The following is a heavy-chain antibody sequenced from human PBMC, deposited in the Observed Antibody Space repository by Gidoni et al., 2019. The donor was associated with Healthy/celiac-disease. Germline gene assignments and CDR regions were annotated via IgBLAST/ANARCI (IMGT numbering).Heavy chain of an antibody. CDR3: ARTRITMVQGV. D-gene: IGHD3-10*01. J-gene: IGHJ4*02. CDR2: INPNSGGT. Sequence: GQGLEWMGWINPNSGGTNYAQKFQGRVTMTRDTSISTAYMELSRLRSDDTAVYYCARTRITMVQGVWGQGTLVTVSS. V-gene: IGHV1-2*02.